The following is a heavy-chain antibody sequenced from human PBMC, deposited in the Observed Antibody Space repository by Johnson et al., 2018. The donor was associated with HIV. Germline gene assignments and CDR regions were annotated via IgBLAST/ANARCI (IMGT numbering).Heavy chain of an antibody. V-gene: IGHV3-23*04. CDR3: AKERQLVRAFDI. D-gene: IGHD6-6*01. J-gene: IGHJ3*02. CDR2: LSGSGVTT. Sequence: VQLVESGGGVVQPGRSLKLSCAASGFTFSTFVMNWVRQAPGKGLEWVSGLSGSGVTTYYADSVKGRFTTSRDNSKNTLYLQMSSLRTEDTAVYYCAKERQLVRAFDIWGQGTMVTVSS. CDR1: GFTFSTFV.